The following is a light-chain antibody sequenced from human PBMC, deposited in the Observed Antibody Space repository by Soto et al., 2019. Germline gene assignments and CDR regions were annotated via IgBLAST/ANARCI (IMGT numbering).Light chain of an antibody. Sequence: EIVLPQSPGTLSLSPGARATLSCRASQSVSSSYLAWYQQKPGQAPRLLIYGASSRATGIPDRFSGSGSGTDFTLTISRLEPEDFAVYYCKQYGSSRTVGQGTKVDIK. CDR2: GAS. J-gene: IGKJ1*01. CDR3: KQYGSSRT. V-gene: IGKV3-20*01. CDR1: QSVSSSY.